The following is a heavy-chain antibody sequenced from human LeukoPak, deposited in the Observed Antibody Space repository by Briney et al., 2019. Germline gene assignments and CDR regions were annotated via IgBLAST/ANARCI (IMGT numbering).Heavy chain of an antibody. V-gene: IGHV5-10-1*01. CDR2: IDPSDSYT. D-gene: IGHD3-22*01. CDR1: GHSFTSHW. Sequence: GESLKISCKGSGHSFTSHWISWVRQMPGKGLEWMGRIDPSDSYTNYSPSFQGHVTISADKSITTAYLQWSSLRASDTAMYYCARLEYYDSSWGQGTLSPSPQ. CDR3: ARLEYYDSS. J-gene: IGHJ5*02.